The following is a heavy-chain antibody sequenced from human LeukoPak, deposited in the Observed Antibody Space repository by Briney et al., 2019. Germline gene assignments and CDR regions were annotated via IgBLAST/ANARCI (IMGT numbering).Heavy chain of an antibody. D-gene: IGHD2-15*01. Sequence: SETLSLTCAVYGGSFSGYYWSWIRQPPGKGLEWIGEINHSGSTNYNPSLKSRVTISVDTSKNQFSLKLSSVTAADTAVYYCARHGGVVVAASSGPYYFDYWGQGTLVTVSS. CDR1: GGSFSGYY. V-gene: IGHV4-34*01. J-gene: IGHJ4*02. CDR3: ARHGGVVVAASSGPYYFDY. CDR2: INHSGST.